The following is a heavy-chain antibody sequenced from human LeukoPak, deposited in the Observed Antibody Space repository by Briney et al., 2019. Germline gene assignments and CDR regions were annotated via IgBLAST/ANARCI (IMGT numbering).Heavy chain of an antibody. CDR3: ARRRDGYNYDS. J-gene: IGHJ4*02. Sequence: PSETLSLTCTVSGGSISSYYWSWIRQPPGKGLEWIGYIYYSGSTNYNPSLKSRATISVDTSMNQFSLKLSCVPAADTAVYYCARRRDGYNYDSWGQGNLVTVSS. CDR1: GGSISSYY. V-gene: IGHV4-59*01. D-gene: IGHD5-24*01. CDR2: IYYSGST.